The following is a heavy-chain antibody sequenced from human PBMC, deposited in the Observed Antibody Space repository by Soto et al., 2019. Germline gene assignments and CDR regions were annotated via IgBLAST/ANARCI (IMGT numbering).Heavy chain of an antibody. J-gene: IGHJ4*02. CDR2: IYYSGST. CDR3: ARVGGVAGRPLDF. V-gene: IGHV4-59*01. CDR1: GGSINDFY. Sequence: SETLSLTCTVSGGSINDFYWSWIRQPPGKGLEWIGYIYYSGSTDYNPSPKGRVTISVDTSKNQFSLKLRSVTAADTAVYYFARVGGVAGRPLDFWSQGTLVTVSS. D-gene: IGHD6-6*01.